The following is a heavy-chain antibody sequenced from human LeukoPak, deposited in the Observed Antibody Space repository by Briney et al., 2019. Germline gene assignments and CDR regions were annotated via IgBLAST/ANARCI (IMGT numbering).Heavy chain of an antibody. V-gene: IGHV3-7*04. CDR3: TRVGYIDEGIDY. D-gene: IGHD5-24*01. CDR1: GFSFSSYW. J-gene: IGHJ4*02. CDR2: IKQDGSKK. Sequence: PGGSLTLSCVASGFSFSSYWIPWVRQAPGKGLEWVANIKQDGSKKSYVDSVKGRFTISRDNAKNSLYLQMNSLRAEDTAIYYCTRVGYIDEGIDYWGQGTLVTVSS.